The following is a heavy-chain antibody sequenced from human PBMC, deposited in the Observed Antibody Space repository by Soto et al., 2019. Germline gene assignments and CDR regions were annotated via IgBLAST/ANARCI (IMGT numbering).Heavy chain of an antibody. D-gene: IGHD2-2*01. CDR2: ISLYSDGT. Sequence: ASVKVSCKTSGCTFSNYGITWVRQAPGQPLEWLGWISLYSDGTNYAQKFQGRVSMTTDTSTTTAYMELRSLRSDDTAVYYCARVVPGAAAWFGPWGQGTLVTVSS. V-gene: IGHV1-18*01. J-gene: IGHJ5*02. CDR3: ARVVPGAAAWFGP. CDR1: GCTFSNYG.